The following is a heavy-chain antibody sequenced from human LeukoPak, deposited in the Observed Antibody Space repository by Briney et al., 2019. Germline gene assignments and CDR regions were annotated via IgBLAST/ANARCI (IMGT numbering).Heavy chain of an antibody. CDR3: ARERTYYFDY. J-gene: IGHJ4*02. CDR1: GGSISSGDYY. V-gene: IGHV4-30-4*01. CDR2: IYYRGST. Sequence: PSETLSLTCTVSGGSISSGDYYWSWIRQPPGQGLEWIGYIYYRGSTYYNPSLKSRVIISVDTSKNQFSLKLSSMTAADTAVYYCARERTYYFDYWGQGTQVTVSS.